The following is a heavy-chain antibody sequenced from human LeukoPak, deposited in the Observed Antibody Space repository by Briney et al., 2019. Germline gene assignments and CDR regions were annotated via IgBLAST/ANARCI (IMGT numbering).Heavy chain of an antibody. J-gene: IGHJ4*02. CDR1: GFTFGDYA. CDR2: IRSKAYGGTT. CDR3: TRVPLLWFGESFDY. V-gene: IGHV3-49*04. D-gene: IGHD3-10*01. Sequence: PGRSLRLSCTASGFTFGDYAMSWVRQAPGKGLEWVGFIRSKAYGGTTEYAASVKGRFTISRDDSKSIAYLQMNSLKTEDTAVYYCTRVPLLWFGESFDYWGQGTLVTVSS.